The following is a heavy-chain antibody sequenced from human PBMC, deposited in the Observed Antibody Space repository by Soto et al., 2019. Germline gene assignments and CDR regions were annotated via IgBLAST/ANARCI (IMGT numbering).Heavy chain of an antibody. CDR3: ARDYERPGRYCTNGVCYPPESIAAAGDDY. CDR2: ISSSSYI. J-gene: IGHJ4*02. Sequence: GGSLRLSCAASGFTFSSYSMNWVRQAPGKGLEWVSSISSSSYIYYADSVKGRFTISRDNAKNSLYLQMNSLRAEDTAVYYCARDYERPGRYCTNGVCYPPESIAAAGDDYWGQGTLVTVSS. D-gene: IGHD2-8*01. CDR1: GFTFSSYS. V-gene: IGHV3-21*01.